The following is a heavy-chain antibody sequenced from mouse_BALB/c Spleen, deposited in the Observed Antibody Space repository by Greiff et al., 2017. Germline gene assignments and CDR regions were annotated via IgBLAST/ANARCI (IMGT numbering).Heavy chain of an antibody. CDR3: ARRRYDDY. CDR1: GFTFSSYA. D-gene: IGHD2-14*01. CDR2: ISSGGSYT. Sequence: EVQGVESGGGLVKPGGSLKLSCAASGFTFSSYAMSWVRQTPEKRLEWVATISSGGSYTYYPDSVKGRFTISRDNAKNTLYLQMSSLRSEDTAMYYCARRRYDDYWGQGTTLTVSS. V-gene: IGHV5-9-3*01. J-gene: IGHJ2*01.